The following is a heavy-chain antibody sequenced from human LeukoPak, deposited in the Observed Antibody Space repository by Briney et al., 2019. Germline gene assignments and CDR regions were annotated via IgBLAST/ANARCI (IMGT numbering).Heavy chain of an antibody. V-gene: IGHV1-2*02. CDR3: ARVIRRVDRGIIVYSWFDP. CDR2: INPDSGGT. CDR1: GYTFTGYY. D-gene: IGHD3-10*01. Sequence: GASVKVSCKASGYTFTGYYIHWVRQAPGQRPEWLGWINPDSGGTKYAQKFQGRVTMTRDTSISTAYMELNSLRSDDTAVYYCARVIRRVDRGIIVYSWFDPWGQGTLVTVSS. J-gene: IGHJ5*02.